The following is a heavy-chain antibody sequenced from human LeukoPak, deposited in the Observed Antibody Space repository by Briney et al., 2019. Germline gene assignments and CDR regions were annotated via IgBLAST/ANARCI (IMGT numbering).Heavy chain of an antibody. J-gene: IGHJ3*02. Sequence: KAGESLKISCKGSGYSFTSYWIGWVRQMPGKGLEWMGIIYPGDSDPRYSPSFQGQVPISADKSISTAYLQWSSLKASDTAMYYCASPIVVDMDDAFDIWGQGTMVTVSS. V-gene: IGHV5-51*01. CDR2: IYPGDSDP. CDR1: GYSFTSYW. D-gene: IGHD3-22*01. CDR3: ASPIVVDMDDAFDI.